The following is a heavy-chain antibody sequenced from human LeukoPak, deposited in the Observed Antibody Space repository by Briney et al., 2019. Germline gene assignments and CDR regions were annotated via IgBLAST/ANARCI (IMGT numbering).Heavy chain of an antibody. CDR1: GGSISTYY. V-gene: IGHV4-59*08. CDR2: IFYNGNT. D-gene: IGHD3-22*01. Sequence: PSETLSLTCTVSGGSISTYYWSWIRQPSGKGLEWIGYIFYNGNTNYNPSLRSRVPIAVDSSKNQFSLKLRSVSAADTALYYCARHLSDYDTPFDPWGQGTLVTVSS. J-gene: IGHJ5*02. CDR3: ARHLSDYDTPFDP.